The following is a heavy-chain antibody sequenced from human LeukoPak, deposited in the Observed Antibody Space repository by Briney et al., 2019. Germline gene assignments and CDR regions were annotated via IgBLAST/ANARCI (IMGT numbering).Heavy chain of an antibody. D-gene: IGHD5-18*01. CDR2: IWYDGSNK. CDR1: GFTFSSYG. CDR3: AKVISQDTATPPAFDI. V-gene: IGHV3-33*06. Sequence: GGSLRLSSAASGFTFSSYGMHWVRQAPGKGLEWVAVIWYDGSNKYYADSVKGRFTISRDNSKNTLYLQMNSLRAEDTAVYYCAKVISQDTATPPAFDIWGQGTMVTVSS. J-gene: IGHJ3*02.